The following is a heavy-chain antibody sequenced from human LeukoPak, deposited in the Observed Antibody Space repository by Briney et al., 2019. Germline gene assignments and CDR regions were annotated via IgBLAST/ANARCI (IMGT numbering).Heavy chain of an antibody. D-gene: IGHD4-17*01. CDR1: GFTFSSYS. V-gene: IGHV3-48*01. CDR3: ARARDYGDYPPDY. CDR2: IGGGGTTI. Sequence: GGSLRLSCAASGFTFSSYSMNWVRQAPGKGLEWVSYIGGGGTTIYYADSVKGRFTISRDNVKKLLYLQMSSLRAEDTAVYYCARARDYGDYPPDYWGQGTLVTVSS. J-gene: IGHJ4*02.